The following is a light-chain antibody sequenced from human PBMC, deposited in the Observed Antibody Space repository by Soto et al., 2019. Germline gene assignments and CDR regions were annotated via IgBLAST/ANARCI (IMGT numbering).Light chain of an antibody. CDR1: QTVSSN. Sequence: EIVMTQSPATLSVSPGERATLSCRASQTVSSNLAWYQQKPGQAPRLLIYGASTRATGIPARFSGSGSGTEFTLTISRLQYEDVAVYYCQQYNNWTPLTFGGGTKVEIK. CDR2: GAS. J-gene: IGKJ4*01. V-gene: IGKV3-15*01. CDR3: QQYNNWTPLT.